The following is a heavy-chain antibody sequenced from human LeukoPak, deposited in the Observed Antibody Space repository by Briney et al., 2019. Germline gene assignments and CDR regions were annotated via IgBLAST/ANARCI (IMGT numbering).Heavy chain of an antibody. CDR3: ARTVAVAGLGGIDY. V-gene: IGHV3-74*01. J-gene: IGHJ4*02. Sequence: GGSLRLSCAASGFTFSSYWMHWVRQAPGKGLVWVSRINSDGSSTSYADSVKGRFTISRDNAKNTLYLQMNSLRAEDTAVYYCARTVAVAGLGGIDYWGQGTLVTVSS. CDR2: INSDGSST. CDR1: GFTFSSYW. D-gene: IGHD6-19*01.